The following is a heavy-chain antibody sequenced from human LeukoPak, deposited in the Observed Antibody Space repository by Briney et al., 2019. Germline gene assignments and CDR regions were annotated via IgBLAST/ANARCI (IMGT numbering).Heavy chain of an antibody. Sequence: GGSLRLSCAASGFTFSRYWMHWVRQAPGKGLVWVSRINSDGSGTMYADSVKGRFTISRDNAKNTLYLQMNGLRAEDTAVYYCARAGGPEGWFDPWGQGTLVTVSS. J-gene: IGHJ5*02. CDR2: INSDGSGT. D-gene: IGHD3-10*01. CDR3: ARAGGPEGWFDP. V-gene: IGHV3-74*03. CDR1: GFTFSRYW.